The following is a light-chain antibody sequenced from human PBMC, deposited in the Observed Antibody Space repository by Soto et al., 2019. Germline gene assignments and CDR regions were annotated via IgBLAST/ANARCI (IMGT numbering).Light chain of an antibody. V-gene: IGKV3-15*01. CDR3: QHYNNWPT. J-gene: IGKJ1*01. Sequence: EIVMTQSPATLSVSPGERATLSCRASQSVSSNLAWFQQKPGQAPRLLIYVASTRATGIPARFSGSGAGTEFTLTISSLQSEDFAVYYCQHYNNWPTFGQGTKVDIQ. CDR2: VAS. CDR1: QSVSSN.